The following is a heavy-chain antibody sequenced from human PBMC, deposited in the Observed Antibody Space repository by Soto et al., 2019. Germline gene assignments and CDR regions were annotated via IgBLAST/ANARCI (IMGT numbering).Heavy chain of an antibody. V-gene: IGHV5-10-1*01. D-gene: IGHD1-7*01. J-gene: IGHJ4*01. Sequence: PGESLKSACKGSGYSFTSCWISWVRQMAGKGLEWMGRIDPSDSYTNYSPSFQGHVTISADKSISTAYLQWSSLKASDTAMYYCARVTGTRDRAFDYWSQGTLVTVSS. CDR1: GYSFTSCW. CDR3: ARVTGTRDRAFDY. CDR2: IDPSDSYT.